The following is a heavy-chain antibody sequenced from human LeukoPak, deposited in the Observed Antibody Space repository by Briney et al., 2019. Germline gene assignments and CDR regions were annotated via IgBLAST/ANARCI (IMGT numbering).Heavy chain of an antibody. V-gene: IGHV1-8*01. D-gene: IGHD4/OR15-4a*01. Sequence: ASVKVSCKASGYTFTSYDINWVRQATGQGREWMGWMNHNSGNTGYAQKFQGRVTMTRNTSISTAYMELSSLRSEDTAVYYYAISMVAVEYNWFDPWGQGTLVTVSS. CDR1: GYTFTSYD. CDR2: MNHNSGNT. J-gene: IGHJ5*02. CDR3: AISMVAVEYNWFDP.